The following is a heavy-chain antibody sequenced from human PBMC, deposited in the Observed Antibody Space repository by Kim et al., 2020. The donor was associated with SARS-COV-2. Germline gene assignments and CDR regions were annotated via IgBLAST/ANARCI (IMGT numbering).Heavy chain of an antibody. J-gene: IGHJ5*02. V-gene: IGHV3-53*04. Sequence: TFYRDSVRGRFAISRHISKNILYLQMNSLRVEDAAVYYCARNLASDHEESWGQGTLVSVSS. CDR2: T. CDR3: ARNLASDHEES. D-gene: IGHD3-3*02.